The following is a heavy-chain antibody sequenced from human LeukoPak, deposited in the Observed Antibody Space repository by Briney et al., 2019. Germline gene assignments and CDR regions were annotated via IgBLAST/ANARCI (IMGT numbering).Heavy chain of an antibody. J-gene: IGHJ4*02. CDR1: GFTFDDYA. Sequence: GRSPRLSCAASGFTFDDYAMHWVRQAPGKGLEWVSGISWNSGSIGYADSVKGRFTISRDNAKNSLYLQMNSLRAEDTALYYCAKASPVYYDSSGYSGSGFDYWGQGTLVTVSS. V-gene: IGHV3-9*01. CDR3: AKASPVYYDSSGYSGSGFDY. CDR2: ISWNSGSI. D-gene: IGHD3-22*01.